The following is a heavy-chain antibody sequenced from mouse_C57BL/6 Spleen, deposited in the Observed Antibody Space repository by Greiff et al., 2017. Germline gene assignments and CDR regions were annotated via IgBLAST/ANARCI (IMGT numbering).Heavy chain of an antibody. V-gene: IGHV1-55*01. CDR1: GYTFTSYW. J-gene: IGHJ4*01. CDR2: IYPGSGST. Sequence: VQLQQPGAELVKPGASVKMSCKASGYTFTSYWITWVKQRPGQGLEWIGDIYPGSGSTNYNEKLKSKATLTVDTSSSTAYMQLSSLTSEDSAVYYCARRGYYNKGYAMDYWGQGTSVTVSS. CDR3: ARRGYYNKGYAMDY. D-gene: IGHD2-5*01.